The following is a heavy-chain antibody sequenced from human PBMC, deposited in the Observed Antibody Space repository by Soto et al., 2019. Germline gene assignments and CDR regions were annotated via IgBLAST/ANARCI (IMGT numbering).Heavy chain of an antibody. CDR1: GFTFSSYS. V-gene: IGHV3-21*01. CDR2: ISSSSSYI. J-gene: IGHJ4*02. D-gene: IGHD3-22*01. Sequence: PGGSLRLSCAASGFTFSSYSMNWVRRAPGKGLEWVSSISSSSSYIYYADSVKGRFTISRDNAKNSLYLQMNSLRAEDTAVYYCARDPSGYDSSGYYAHWGQGTLVTVSS. CDR3: ARDPSGYDSSGYYAH.